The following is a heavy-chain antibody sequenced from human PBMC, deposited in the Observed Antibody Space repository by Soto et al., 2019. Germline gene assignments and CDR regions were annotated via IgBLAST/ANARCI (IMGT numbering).Heavy chain of an antibody. CDR1: GFSFSDYS. J-gene: IGHJ6*03. CDR3: GRDLPQMLSHKHYYYSLDV. D-gene: IGHD3-16*01. V-gene: IGHV3-11*01. CDR2: ISNTAITD. Sequence: GSLRLSCVASGFSFSDYSMTWMRQAPGGGLDFVAFISNTAITDYYADSVKGRFTISRDNARNSVYLQMDSLRAEDAAVYYCGRDLPQMLSHKHYYYSLDVWGTGTTVTVSS.